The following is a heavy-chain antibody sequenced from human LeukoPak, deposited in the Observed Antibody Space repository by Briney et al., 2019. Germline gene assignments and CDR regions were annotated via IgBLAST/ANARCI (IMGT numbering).Heavy chain of an antibody. V-gene: IGHV1-46*01. CDR1: GGTFSSYA. J-gene: IGHJ4*02. Sequence: ASVKVSCKASGGTFSSYAISWVRQAPGQGLEWMGIINPSVGSTSYAQKFQGRVTMTRDMSTSTVYMELSSLRSEDTAVYYCARGPSVYYYDSSDYSGDYWGQGTLVTVSS. CDR2: INPSVGST. CDR3: ARGPSVYYYDSSDYSGDY. D-gene: IGHD3-22*01.